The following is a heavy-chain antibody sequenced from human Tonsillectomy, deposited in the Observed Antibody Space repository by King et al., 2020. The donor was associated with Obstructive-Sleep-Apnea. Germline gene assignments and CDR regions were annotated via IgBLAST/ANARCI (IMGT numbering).Heavy chain of an antibody. V-gene: IGHV3-72*01. CDR1: GFTFSDHY. Sequence: VQLVESGGGLVQPGVSLRLSCAASGFTFSDHYMDWVRQAPGKGLEWVARARGKANSYTTEYAASVKGRFTISRDDSQNSLYLQMNSLKTEDTAVYFCARYQRSGSSAWSWDSWGQGTLVTVSS. CDR2: ARGKANSYTT. CDR3: ARYQRSGSSAWSWDS. D-gene: IGHD6-19*01. J-gene: IGHJ4*02.